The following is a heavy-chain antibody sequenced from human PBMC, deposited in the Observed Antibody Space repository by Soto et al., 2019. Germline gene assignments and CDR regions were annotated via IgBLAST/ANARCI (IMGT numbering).Heavy chain of an antibody. CDR3: ARPAVVVVPAAMDDYYYYYYMDV. J-gene: IGHJ6*03. D-gene: IGHD2-2*01. CDR1: GFTVSSNY. CDR2: IYSGGST. V-gene: IGHV3-66*04. Sequence: PGGSLRLSCAASGFTVSSNYMSWVRQAPGKGLEWVSVIYSGGSTYYADSVKGRFTISRDNSKNTLYLQMNSLRAEDTAVYYCARPAVVVVPAAMDDYYYYYYMDVWGKGTTVTVSS.